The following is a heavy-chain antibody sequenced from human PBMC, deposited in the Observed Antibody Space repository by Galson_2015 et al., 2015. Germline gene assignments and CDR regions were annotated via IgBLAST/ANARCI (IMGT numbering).Heavy chain of an antibody. J-gene: IGHJ4*02. V-gene: IGHV3-53*01. Sequence: SLRLSCAASGFTVSSNYMSWVRQAPGKGLEWVSVIYSGGSTYYADSVKGRFTISRDNSRNTPYLPMNSLRAEDTAVYYCARGVYSSCWYEGFDYWGQGTLVTVSS. CDR1: GFTVSSNY. CDR2: IYSGGST. D-gene: IGHD6-19*01. CDR3: ARGVYSSCWYEGFDY.